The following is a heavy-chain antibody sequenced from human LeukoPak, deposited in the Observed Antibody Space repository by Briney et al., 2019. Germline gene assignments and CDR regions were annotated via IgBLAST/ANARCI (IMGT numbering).Heavy chain of an antibody. CDR2: IYTRGST. D-gene: IGHD4-17*01. Sequence: SETLSLTCNVSGGSISSGRYYWSWIRQPAGKGLEWIGRIYTRGSTNYNPSLKSRVTISVDTSKNQFSLKLSSVTAADTAVYYCARALHYVLSAPMDVWGKGTTVTVSS. CDR1: GGSISSGRYY. CDR3: ARALHYVLSAPMDV. J-gene: IGHJ6*03. V-gene: IGHV4-61*02.